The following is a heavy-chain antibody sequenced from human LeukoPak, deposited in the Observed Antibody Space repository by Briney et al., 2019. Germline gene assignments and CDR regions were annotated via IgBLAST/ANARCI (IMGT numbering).Heavy chain of an antibody. V-gene: IGHV3-23*01. CDR3: AKEWELTY. Sequence: PGGSLRLSCAASGFTFSNYGMSWVRQAPGKGLEWVSAISGSGRSTYYADSVEGRFTISRDNPRNTLYLQMNSLRAEDTAMYHCAKEWELTYWGQGTLVTVSS. CDR2: ISGSGRST. J-gene: IGHJ4*02. D-gene: IGHD1-26*01. CDR1: GFTFSNYG.